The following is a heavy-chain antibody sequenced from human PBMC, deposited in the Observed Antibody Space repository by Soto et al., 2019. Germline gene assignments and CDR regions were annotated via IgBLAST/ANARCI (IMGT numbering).Heavy chain of an antibody. CDR2: MNPNSGNT. J-gene: IGHJ4*02. CDR3: ARGMVSTSSPVRY. D-gene: IGHD2-2*01. V-gene: IGHV1-8*02. Sequence: ASVKVSCKASGGTFSSYTINWVRQAPGQGLEWMGWMNPNSGNTGYAQKLQGRVTMTTDTSTSTAYMELRSLRSDDTAVYYCARGMVSTSSPVRYWGQGTLVTVSS. CDR1: GGTFSSYT.